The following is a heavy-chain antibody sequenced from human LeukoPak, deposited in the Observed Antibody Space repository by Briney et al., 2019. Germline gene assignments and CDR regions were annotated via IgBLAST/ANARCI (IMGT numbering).Heavy chain of an antibody. CDR1: GFTFSSYA. CDR3: ARHVKPQWELQDYFDY. D-gene: IGHD1-26*01. V-gene: IGHV3-30*04. CDR2: ISYDGSNK. Sequence: GGSLRLSCAASGFTFSSYAMHWVRQAPGKGLEWVAVISYDGSNKYYADSVKGRFTISRDNSKNTLYLQMNSLRAEDTAVYYCARHVKPQWELQDYFDYWGQGTLVTVSS. J-gene: IGHJ4*02.